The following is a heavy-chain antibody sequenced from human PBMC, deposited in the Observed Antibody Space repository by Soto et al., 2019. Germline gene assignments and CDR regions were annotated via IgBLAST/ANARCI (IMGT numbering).Heavy chain of an antibody. Sequence: QVQLVQSGAEVKKPGSSVKVSCKASGGTFSSYAISWVRQAPGQGLEWMGGIIPIFGTANYAQKFQGRVTITADESTSTAYMVRSRVRAEYSCVCECEGGGRVVDVHEYWGQGTLVTVSS. D-gene: IGHD3-10*02. CDR2: IIPIFGTA. J-gene: IGHJ4*02. V-gene: IGHV1-69*01. CDR1: GGTFSSYA. CDR3: EGGGRVVDVHEY.